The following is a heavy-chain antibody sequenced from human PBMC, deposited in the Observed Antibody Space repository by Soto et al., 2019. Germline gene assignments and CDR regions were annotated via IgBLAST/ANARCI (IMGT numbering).Heavy chain of an antibody. V-gene: IGHV3-30*18. CDR2: ISYDGSNK. D-gene: IGHD3-10*01. CDR3: AKDYKPAYYYYYYMDV. Sequence: GGSLRLSCAASGFTFSSYGMHWVRQAPGKGLEWVAVISYDGSNKYYADSVKGRFTISRDNSKNTLYLQMNSLRAEDTAVYYCAKDYKPAYYYYYYMDVWGKGTTVTVSS. CDR1: GFTFSSYG. J-gene: IGHJ6*03.